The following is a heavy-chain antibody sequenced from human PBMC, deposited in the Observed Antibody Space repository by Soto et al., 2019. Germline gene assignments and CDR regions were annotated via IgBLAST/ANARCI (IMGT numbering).Heavy chain of an antibody. CDR2: IYPGDSDT. V-gene: IGHV5-51*01. CDR1: GYSFTSYW. D-gene: IGHD3-10*01. CDR3: ATNYGSGSYKDYYMDV. Sequence: PGESLKISCTGSGYSFTSYWIGWVRQMPGKGLEWMGIIYPGDSDTRYSPSFQGQVTISADKSNSTAYLQWSSLKASDTAMYYCATNYGSGSYKDYYMDVWGKGTTVTVSS. J-gene: IGHJ6*03.